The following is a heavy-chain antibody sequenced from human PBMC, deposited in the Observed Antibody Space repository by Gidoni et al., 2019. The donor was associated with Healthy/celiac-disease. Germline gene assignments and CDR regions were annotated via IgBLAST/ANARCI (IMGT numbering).Heavy chain of an antibody. CDR3: AREIDSLYYFDY. Sequence: QVQLVESGGGVVQPGMSLRLSCAASGFTFSSYGMHWVRQAPGKGLEWVAVIWYDGSNKYYADSVKGRFTISRDNSKNTLYLQMNSLRAEDTAVYYCAREIDSLYYFDYWGQGTLVTVSS. CDR1: GFTFSSYG. V-gene: IGHV3-33*01. J-gene: IGHJ4*02. D-gene: IGHD3-9*01. CDR2: IWYDGSNK.